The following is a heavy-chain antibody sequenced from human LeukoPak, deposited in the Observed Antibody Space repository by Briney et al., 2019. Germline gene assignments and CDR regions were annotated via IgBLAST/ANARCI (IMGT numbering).Heavy chain of an antibody. D-gene: IGHD1-26*01. V-gene: IGHV3-74*01. Sequence: PGGSLRLSCAASGFTFSTYRMHWVRQGPGKGLVWVSGMNSDGSSTVYADSVKGRFTISRDNAKNTLYLQMNSLRAEDTAVYYCAKVRPTWHVGYWGQGTLVTVSS. CDR1: GFTFSTYR. J-gene: IGHJ4*02. CDR2: MNSDGSST. CDR3: AKVRPTWHVGY.